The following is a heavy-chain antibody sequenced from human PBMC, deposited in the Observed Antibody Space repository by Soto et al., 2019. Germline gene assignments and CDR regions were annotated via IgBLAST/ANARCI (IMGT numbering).Heavy chain of an antibody. J-gene: IGHJ4*02. Sequence: EVQLLESGGGLVQPGGPLRLSCAASGFTFNNYAMSWVRQAPGKGLEWVSAISGGGDTTSYADSVKGRFTVSRDGSKNTLYLQMNSLRAEDTAVYYCAKGRGGSGSLTPRVDFWGQGTLVTVSS. CDR1: GFTFNNYA. V-gene: IGHV3-23*01. CDR2: ISGGGDTT. CDR3: AKGRGGSGSLTPRVDF. D-gene: IGHD3-10*01.